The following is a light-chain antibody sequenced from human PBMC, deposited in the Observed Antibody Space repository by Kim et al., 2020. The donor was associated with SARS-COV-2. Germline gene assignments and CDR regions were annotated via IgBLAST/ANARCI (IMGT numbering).Light chain of an antibody. J-gene: IGKJ5*01. CDR1: QSVSSDY. V-gene: IGKV3-20*01. CDR2: GAS. CDR3: QQYDSSPIT. Sequence: EIVLTQSPGTLSLSPGERATLSCRASQSVSSDYLAWYQQKPGQAPRLLIYGASRRATGIPDRFSGSGSGTDFTLNISRLEPEDFAVYYCQQYDSSPITFGQGTRLEIK.